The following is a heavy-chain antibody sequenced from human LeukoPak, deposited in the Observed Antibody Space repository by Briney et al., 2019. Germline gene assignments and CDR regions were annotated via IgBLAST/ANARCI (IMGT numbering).Heavy chain of an antibody. CDR2: IRYDGSNK. Sequence: PGGSLRLSCAASGFTFSDYYMSWIRQAPGKGLEWVAFIRYDGSNKYYADSVKGRFTISRDNSKNTLYLQMNSLRAEDTAVYYCAKYVDYDFWSGYSQNPYYYYMDVWGKGTTVTVSS. V-gene: IGHV3-30*02. J-gene: IGHJ6*03. CDR1: GFTFSDYY. D-gene: IGHD3-3*01. CDR3: AKYVDYDFWSGYSQNPYYYYMDV.